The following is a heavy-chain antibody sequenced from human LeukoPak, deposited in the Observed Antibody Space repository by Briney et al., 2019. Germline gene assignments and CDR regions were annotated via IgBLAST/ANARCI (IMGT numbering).Heavy chain of an antibody. CDR2: IYWDDDK. D-gene: IGHD6-19*01. Sequence: SGPTLVKPTQTLTLTCTFSGFSLSTSGVGVGWIRQPPGKALEWLALIYWDDDKRYSPSLKSRLTITKDTSTNQVVLTMTNMDPVDTATYYCAHSRGGWYGGYFDLWGRGTLVTVSS. CDR1: GFSLSTSGVG. CDR3: AHSRGGWYGGYFDL. J-gene: IGHJ2*01. V-gene: IGHV2-5*02.